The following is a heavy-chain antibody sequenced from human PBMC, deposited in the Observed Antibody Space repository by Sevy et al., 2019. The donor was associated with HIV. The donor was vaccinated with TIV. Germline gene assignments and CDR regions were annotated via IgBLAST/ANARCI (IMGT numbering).Heavy chain of an antibody. CDR3: LRRSSYSDSSGYYSFDY. D-gene: IGHD3-22*01. CDR2: GSGSGSNT. V-gene: IGHV3-23*01. Sequence: GGSLRLSCAASGFTFSNHVMNWVRQAPGKGLEWVSAGSGSGSNTYYADSVQGRFTISRDNSKNTLYLQMNTLRAEDTAVYYCLRRSSYSDSSGYYSFDYWGQGTLVTVSS. J-gene: IGHJ4*02. CDR1: GFTFSNHV.